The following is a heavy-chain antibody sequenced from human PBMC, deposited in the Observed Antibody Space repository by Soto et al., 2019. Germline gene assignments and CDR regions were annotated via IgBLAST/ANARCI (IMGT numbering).Heavy chain of an antibody. CDR3: ARGGNSYDFWSGYPLYYYYYYYMDV. Sequence: QVQLVQSGAEVKKPGASVKVSCKASGYTFTSYDINWVRQATGQGLEWMGWMNPNSGNTGYAQKFQRRVPMTINTSISTAYMELRSLRSEDTAVYYCARGGNSYDFWSGYPLYYYYYYYMDVWGKGTTVTVSS. CDR1: GYTFTSYD. CDR2: MNPNSGNT. J-gene: IGHJ6*03. D-gene: IGHD3-3*01. V-gene: IGHV1-8*01.